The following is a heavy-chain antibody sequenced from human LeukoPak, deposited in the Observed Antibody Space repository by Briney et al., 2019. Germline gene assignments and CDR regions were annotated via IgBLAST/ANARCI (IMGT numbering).Heavy chain of an antibody. CDR2: IYADGNN. Sequence: PSETLSLTCIVSGGSISGYYWSWIRQPAGKGLEWIGRIYADGNNNHNPALRSRVTMSVDTSKNQFSLKLYSVTAADTAVYYCARGRDYGDYFDYWGQGTLVIVSS. CDR1: GGSISGYY. CDR3: ARGRDYGDYFDY. D-gene: IGHD4-17*01. J-gene: IGHJ4*02. V-gene: IGHV4-4*07.